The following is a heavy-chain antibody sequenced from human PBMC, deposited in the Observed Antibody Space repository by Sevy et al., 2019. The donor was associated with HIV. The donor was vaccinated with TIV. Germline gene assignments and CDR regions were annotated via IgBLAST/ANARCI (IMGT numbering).Heavy chain of an antibody. D-gene: IGHD4-17*01. J-gene: IGHJ4*02. CDR2: MNGKTGDT. Sequence: ASVKVSCKASGYTFTGYYIHWVRQAPGQGFEWLGRMNGKTGDTRNAQRLQGRVTLTRDTSINTAYMQLSGLRSDDTAVYYCMRESLAYGDYPPDYWGQGTLVTVSS. CDR1: GYTFTGYY. V-gene: IGHV1-2*06. CDR3: MRESLAYGDYPPDY.